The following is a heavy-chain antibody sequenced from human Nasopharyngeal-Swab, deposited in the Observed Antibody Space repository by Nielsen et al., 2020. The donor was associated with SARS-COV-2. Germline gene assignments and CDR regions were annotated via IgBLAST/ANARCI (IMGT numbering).Heavy chain of an antibody. J-gene: IGHJ4*02. CDR1: GFIFSGPA. CDR3: TTDYYFDY. V-gene: IGHV3-73*01. Sequence: GGSLRLSCVASGFIFSGPAMHWVRQASGKGLEWVARIGDKDHNYATTYGAAVKGRFTISRDDSKNTAFLQMDSLKTEDTALYYCTTDYYFDYWGQGTLVTVSS. CDR2: IGDKDHNYAT.